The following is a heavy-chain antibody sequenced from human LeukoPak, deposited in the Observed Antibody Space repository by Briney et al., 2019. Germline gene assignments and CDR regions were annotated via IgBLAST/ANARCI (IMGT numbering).Heavy chain of an antibody. CDR3: AKLYYYDSSGYTRLSDY. V-gene: IGHV3-23*01. D-gene: IGHD3-22*01. CDR2: ISDRGDST. J-gene: IGHJ4*02. Sequence: GGSLRLSCAASGFSVTTYAMGWVRQAPGKGLEWVSVISDRGDSTHYADSVKGRFTISRDSSKNTLYLQMNSLRAEDTAVYYCAKLYYYDSSGYTRLSDYWGQGTLVTVSS. CDR1: GFSVTTYA.